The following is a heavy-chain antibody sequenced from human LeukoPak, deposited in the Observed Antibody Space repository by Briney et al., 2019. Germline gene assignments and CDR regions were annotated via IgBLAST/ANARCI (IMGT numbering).Heavy chain of an antibody. CDR3: ARDEPSVLWFGELSY. CDR2: ISAYNGNT. D-gene: IGHD3-10*01. Sequence: GASVKVSCKASGYTFTSYAMNWVRQAPGQGLEWMGWISAYNGNTNYAQRLQGRVTMTTDTSTTTAYMELRSLRSDDTAVYYCARDEPSVLWFGELSYWGQGTLVTVSS. V-gene: IGHV1-18*01. J-gene: IGHJ4*02. CDR1: GYTFTSYA.